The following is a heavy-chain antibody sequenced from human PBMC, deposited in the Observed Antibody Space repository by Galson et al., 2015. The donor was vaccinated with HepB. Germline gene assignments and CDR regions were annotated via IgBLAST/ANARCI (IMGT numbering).Heavy chain of an antibody. D-gene: IGHD1-1*01. CDR3: ARIRIPPSGGGTVDDY. V-gene: IGHV2-70*11. J-gene: IGHJ4*02. CDR2: IDWDDDK. CDR1: GFSLTTSGIC. Sequence: PALVKPTQTLTLTCTFSGFSLTTSGICVSWIRQPPGKALEWLARIDWDDDKYYNTSLKTRLTISKDTSKNQVVLRMTNMDPVDTATYYCARIRIPPSGGGTVDDYWGQGTLVTVSS.